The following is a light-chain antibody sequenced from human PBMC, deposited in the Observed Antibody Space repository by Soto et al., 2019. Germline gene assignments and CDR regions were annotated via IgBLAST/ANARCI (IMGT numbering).Light chain of an antibody. CDR1: QRVISDY. CDR3: QQYGTSPLT. CDR2: GAS. Sequence: EIVLTQSPGTLSLSPGDRATLSCRASQRVISDYLAWYQQKPGQAPRLLIFGASGRATGIPDRFTGSGSGTDFTLTISRLEPEDCAVYYCQQYGTSPLTFGGGTNVDIK. J-gene: IGKJ4*01. V-gene: IGKV3-20*01.